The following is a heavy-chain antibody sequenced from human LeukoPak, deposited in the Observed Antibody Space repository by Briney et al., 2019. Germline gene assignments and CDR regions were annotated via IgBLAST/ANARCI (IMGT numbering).Heavy chain of an antibody. D-gene: IGHD5-18*01. CDR2: INSDGSST. J-gene: IGHJ4*02. Sequence: GGSLRLSCAASGFIFSSSWMSWVRQAPGKGLVWVSRINSDGSSTSYADSVKGRFTISRDNAKNTLYLQMNSLRAEDTAVYYCARGGAAMAYYWGQGTLVTASS. CDR1: GFIFSSSW. V-gene: IGHV3-74*01. CDR3: ARGGAAMAYY.